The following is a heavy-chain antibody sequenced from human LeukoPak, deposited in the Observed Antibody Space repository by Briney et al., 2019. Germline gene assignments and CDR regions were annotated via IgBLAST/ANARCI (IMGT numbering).Heavy chain of an antibody. Sequence: SETLSLTCAVYGGSFSGYYWSWIRQPPGKGLEWIGEINHSGSTNYNPSLKSRVTISVDTSKNQFSLKLSSVTAADTAVYYCARDSITGTYWGPNYYYYGMDVWGQGTTVTVSS. D-gene: IGHD1-7*01. V-gene: IGHV4-34*01. CDR2: INHSGST. J-gene: IGHJ6*02. CDR3: ARDSITGTYWGPNYYYYGMDV. CDR1: GGSFSGYY.